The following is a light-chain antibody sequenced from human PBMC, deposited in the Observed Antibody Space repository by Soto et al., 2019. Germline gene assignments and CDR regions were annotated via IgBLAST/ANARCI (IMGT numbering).Light chain of an antibody. CDR2: DAS. Sequence: DIQMTQSPSSLSASVGDRVTITCQASQDISNYLNWYQQKPGKAPKRLIYDASYLETGVPSRFSGSGSGTDFTFTISSLQSEDIATYYCQQYDNLPYTFGQGTQLEIK. CDR3: QQYDNLPYT. V-gene: IGKV1-33*01. J-gene: IGKJ2*01. CDR1: QDISNY.